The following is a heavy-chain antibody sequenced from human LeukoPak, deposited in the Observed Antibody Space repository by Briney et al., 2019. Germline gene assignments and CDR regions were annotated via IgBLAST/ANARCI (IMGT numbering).Heavy chain of an antibody. D-gene: IGHD5-24*01. CDR1: GDSVSSGKYC. CDR2: IYYSGST. V-gene: IGHV4-61*01. J-gene: IGHJ4*02. Sequence: PSETLSLTCTVSGDSVSSGKYCWSWIRQPPGKGLEWIGYIYYSGSTNYNPSLKSRVTISLDTSENQFSLRLSSVTAADTAVYYCAGIDDYNYYLHWGQGTLVTVSS. CDR3: AGIDDYNYYLH.